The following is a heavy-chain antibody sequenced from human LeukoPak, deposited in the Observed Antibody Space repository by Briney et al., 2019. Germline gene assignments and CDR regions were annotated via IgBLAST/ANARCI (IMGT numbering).Heavy chain of an antibody. CDR3: AREFGVLAFDI. J-gene: IGHJ3*02. CDR2: MNPNSGNT. V-gene: IGHV1-8*03. D-gene: IGHD3-10*01. CDR1: GYTFTSYD. Sequence: GASVKVSCKASGYTFTSYDINWVRQATGQGLEWMRWMNPNSGNTGYAQKFQGRVTVTRNTSISTAYMELSSLRSEDTAVYYCAREFGVLAFDIWGQGTMVTVSS.